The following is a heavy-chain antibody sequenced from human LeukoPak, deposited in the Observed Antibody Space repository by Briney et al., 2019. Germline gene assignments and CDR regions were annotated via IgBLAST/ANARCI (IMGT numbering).Heavy chain of an antibody. D-gene: IGHD3-10*01. CDR2: MNPNSGNT. CDR1: GYTFTSYD. CDR3: ARAVSGSWPYYCYYGMDV. Sequence: ASVKVSCKASGYTFTSYDINWVRQATGQGLEWMGWMNPNSGNTGYAQKFQGRVTMTRNTSISTAYMELSSLRSEDTAVYYCARAVSGSWPYYCYYGMDVWGQGTTVTVSS. V-gene: IGHV1-8*01. J-gene: IGHJ6*02.